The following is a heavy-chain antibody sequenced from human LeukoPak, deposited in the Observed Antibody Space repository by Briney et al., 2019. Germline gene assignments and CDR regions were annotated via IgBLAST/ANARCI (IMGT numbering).Heavy chain of an antibody. CDR2: IYHSGTT. CDR3: ARDDGLIVPPAPFDY. Sequence: PSGTLSLTCAVSGGSISSSNWWSWVRQPPGKGLEWIGEIYHSGTTNYNPSLQSRVTISVDKSKKQFSLRLKSVTAADTAVYYCARDDGLIVPPAPFDYWGQGTLVTVSS. CDR1: GGSISSSNW. J-gene: IGHJ4*02. D-gene: IGHD3-22*01. V-gene: IGHV4-4*02.